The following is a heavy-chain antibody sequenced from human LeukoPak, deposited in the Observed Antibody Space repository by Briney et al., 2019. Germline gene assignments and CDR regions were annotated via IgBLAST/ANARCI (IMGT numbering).Heavy chain of an antibody. CDR3: ARDEYAYGGRTHPYFFDY. D-gene: IGHD3-16*01. J-gene: IGHJ4*02. CDR1: GGSISSGSYY. V-gene: IGHV4-61*02. CDR2: IYTSGST. Sequence: PSETLSLTCTVSGGSISSGSYYWNWIRQPAGKGLEWIGRIYTSGSTNYNPSLKRRVTISVDTSKNQFSLKLSSVTAADTAVYYCARDEYAYGGRTHPYFFDYWGQGTLVTVSS.